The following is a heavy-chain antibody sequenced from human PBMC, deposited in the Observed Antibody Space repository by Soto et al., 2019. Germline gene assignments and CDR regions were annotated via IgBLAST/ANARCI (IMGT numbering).Heavy chain of an antibody. D-gene: IGHD3-10*01. CDR3: ATSYGAGYRAFDY. CDR1: GDTFSFYS. CDR2: VNPILSMS. J-gene: IGHJ4*02. V-gene: IGHV1-69*04. Sequence: QVQLVQSGAEVKRPGSSVKVSCKASGDTFSFYSINWVRQAPGLGLEWMGRVNPILSMSNYAQRFQGRVTMTADKSTSTAYMERSGLGSEDTAMYYCATSYGAGYRAFDYWGQGALVTVSS.